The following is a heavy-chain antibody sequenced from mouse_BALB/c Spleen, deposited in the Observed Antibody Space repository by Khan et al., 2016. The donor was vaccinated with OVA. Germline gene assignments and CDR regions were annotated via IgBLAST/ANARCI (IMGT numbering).Heavy chain of an antibody. CDR1: GYTFTTYW. D-gene: IGHD2-4*01. CDR2: INPITGYT. Sequence: QVRLQQSGAELAKPGASVRMSCKASGYTFTTYWMHWVKQRPGQGLEWIGYINPITGYTEYNQRFKDKATLTADKSSSTAYMQLNSLTSEDSAVYYSARERSTMITWFAYWGQGTLVTVSA. J-gene: IGHJ3*01. CDR3: ARERSTMITWFAY. V-gene: IGHV1-7*01.